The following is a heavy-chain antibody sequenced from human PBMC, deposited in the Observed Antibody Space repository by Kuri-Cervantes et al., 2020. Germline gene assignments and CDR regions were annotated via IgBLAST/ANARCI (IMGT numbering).Heavy chain of an antibody. J-gene: IGHJ4*02. CDR2: ISSSSSYI. Sequence: GGSLRLSCAASGFTFSSYSMNWVRQAPGKGLEWVSSISSSSSYIYYADSVKGRFTISRDNAKNSLYLQMNSLRAEDTAVYYCARDHHYYGSGSYYKGFGYWGQGTLVTSPQ. V-gene: IGHV3-21*01. D-gene: IGHD3-10*01. CDR1: GFTFSSYS. CDR3: ARDHHYYGSGSYYKGFGY.